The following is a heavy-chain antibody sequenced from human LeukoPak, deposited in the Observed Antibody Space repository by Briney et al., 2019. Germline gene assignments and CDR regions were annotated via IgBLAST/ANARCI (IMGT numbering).Heavy chain of an antibody. Sequence: GGSLRLSCAASGFTFSDYYMSWIRQAPGKGLEWVSYISSSGSTIYYADSVKGRFTISRDNAKNSLYLQMNSLRAEDTAVYYCASGPPIVVPAAIGWFDPWGQGTLVTVSS. CDR1: GFTFSDYY. J-gene: IGHJ5*02. D-gene: IGHD2-2*01. V-gene: IGHV3-11*01. CDR3: ASGPPIVVPAAIGWFDP. CDR2: ISSSGSTI.